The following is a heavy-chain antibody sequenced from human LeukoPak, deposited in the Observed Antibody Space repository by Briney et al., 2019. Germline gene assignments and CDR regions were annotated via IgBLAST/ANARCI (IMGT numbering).Heavy chain of an antibody. V-gene: IGHV3-7*01. D-gene: IGHD6-19*01. CDR1: GFTFSSYW. CDR2: IKQGGSEK. CDR3: ARGSYSGWYDY. J-gene: IGHJ4*02. Sequence: PGGSLRLSCAASGFTFSSYWMSWVRQAPGKGLEWVANIKQGGSEKYYVDSVKGRFTISRDNAKNSLYLQMNSLRAEDTAVYYCARGSYSGWYDYWGQGTLVTVSS.